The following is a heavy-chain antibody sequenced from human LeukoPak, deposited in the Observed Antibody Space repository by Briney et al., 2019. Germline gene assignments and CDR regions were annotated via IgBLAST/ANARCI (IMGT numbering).Heavy chain of an antibody. CDR1: GFTFSSDG. J-gene: IGHJ4*02. Sequence: GGSLRLSCAASGFTFSSDGMHWVRQAPGKGLEWVAFIRYDGSNKYYADSVKGRFTISRDNSKNTLYLQMNSLRAEDTAVYYCAKDLPMYYDFWSGLFDYWGQGTLVTVSS. CDR3: AKDLPMYYDFWSGLFDY. CDR2: IRYDGSNK. V-gene: IGHV3-30*02. D-gene: IGHD3-3*01.